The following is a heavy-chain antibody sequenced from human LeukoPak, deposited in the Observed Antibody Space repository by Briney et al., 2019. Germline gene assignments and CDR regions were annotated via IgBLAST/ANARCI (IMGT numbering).Heavy chain of an antibody. CDR1: GFTFSSYW. V-gene: IGHV3-7*01. Sequence: GGSLRLSCAASGFTFSSYWMSWVRQAPGKGLEWVANIKQDGSEKYYVDSVKGRFTISRDNAKNSLYLQMNSLRAEDTAVYYCARDTRHYYYDSCGYYGYYYYYGMDVWGQGTTVTVSS. CDR3: ARDTRHYYYDSCGYYGYYYYYGMDV. CDR2: IKQDGSEK. J-gene: IGHJ6*02. D-gene: IGHD3-22*01.